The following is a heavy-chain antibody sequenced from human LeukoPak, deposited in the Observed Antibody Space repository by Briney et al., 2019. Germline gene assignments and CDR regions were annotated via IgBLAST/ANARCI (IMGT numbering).Heavy chain of an antibody. Sequence: GGSLRLSCAASGFTFSGSWIHWVRQAPGKGLLWVSLINHDVSNINYADSVKGRFTISRDTAKNTLYLQMNSLRAEDTAVYYCARAEPNWRIDYWGQGTLVTVSS. CDR1: GFTFSGSW. D-gene: IGHD1-14*01. V-gene: IGHV3-74*01. J-gene: IGHJ4*02. CDR2: INHDVSNI. CDR3: ARAEPNWRIDY.